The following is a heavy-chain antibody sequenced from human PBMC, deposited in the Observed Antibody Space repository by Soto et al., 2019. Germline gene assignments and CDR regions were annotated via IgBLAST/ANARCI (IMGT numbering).Heavy chain of an antibody. CDR1: GYTFTSYA. V-gene: IGHV1-3*01. CDR2: INAGNGNT. D-gene: IGHD1-26*01. J-gene: IGHJ4*02. CDR3: ARDGGATGD. Sequence: QVQLVQSGAEVKKPGASVKVSCKASGYTFTSYAMHWVRQAPGQRLEWMGWINAGNGNTKYSPKFQGRVTITRDTSASTAYMELSSLRSEETAVDYCARDGGATGDWGQGTLVTVSS.